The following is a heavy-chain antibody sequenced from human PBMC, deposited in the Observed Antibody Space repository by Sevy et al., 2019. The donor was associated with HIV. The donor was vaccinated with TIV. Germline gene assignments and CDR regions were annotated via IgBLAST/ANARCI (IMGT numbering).Heavy chain of an antibody. CDR2: TYYNGHI. D-gene: IGHD1-26*01. CDR3: AGGNAWGRGYS. V-gene: IGHV4-59*11. Sequence: SQTLSLTCTVSGGSITSLYWNWIRQPPGKLLEWIANTYYNGHINYNPSLKSRVTLSLVTSKNQFSLRLGCVTAADTAMYYCAGGNAWGRGYSWGQGTLVTVS. J-gene: IGHJ4*02. CDR1: GGSITSLY.